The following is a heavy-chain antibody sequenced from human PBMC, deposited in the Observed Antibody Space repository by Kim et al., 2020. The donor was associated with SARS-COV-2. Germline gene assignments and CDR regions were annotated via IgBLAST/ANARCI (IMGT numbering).Heavy chain of an antibody. J-gene: IGHJ1*01. V-gene: IGHV3-33*01. CDR1: GFSFNRYA. CDR3: ARDQGTPTSGTYGGYFPH. D-gene: IGHD1-26*01. CDR2: IWYDGSNE. Sequence: GGSLRLSCAASGFSFNRYAMHWVRQAPGKGLEWVSIIWYDGSNEYYTDSVKGRFTMSRDNSKNTLYLQMNSLRAEDTAVYYCARDQGTPTSGTYGGYFPHWGQGTLVTVSS.